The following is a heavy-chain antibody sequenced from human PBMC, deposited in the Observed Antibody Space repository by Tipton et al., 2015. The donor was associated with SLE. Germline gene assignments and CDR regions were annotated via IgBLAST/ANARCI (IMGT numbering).Heavy chain of an antibody. D-gene: IGHD4-11*01. Sequence: SLRLSCAGSGFTFSVHYIDWVRQAPGKGLEWVGRSGSKASNYITKYAASVNGRFTISRDASKNSVYLQMNSLKTEDTAFYYCTRLEAYSDYRYYDSWGQGTLVTVSS. J-gene: IGHJ4*02. V-gene: IGHV3-72*01. CDR3: TRLEAYSDYRYYDS. CDR1: GFTFSVHY. CDR2: SGSKASNYIT.